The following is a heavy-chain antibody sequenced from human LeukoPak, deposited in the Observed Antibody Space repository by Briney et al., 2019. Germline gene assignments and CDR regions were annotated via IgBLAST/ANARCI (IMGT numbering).Heavy chain of an antibody. CDR1: GGTFSSYA. J-gene: IGHJ4*02. V-gene: IGHV1-69*13. D-gene: IGHD1-26*01. CDR3: ARAGGWGIYSGSHSYFDY. Sequence: ASVKVSCKASGGTFSSYAISWVRQAPGQGLEWMGGIIPIFGTANYAQKFQGRVTITADESTSTAYMELSSLRSEDTAVYYCARAGGWGIYSGSHSYFDYWGQGTLVTVSS. CDR2: IIPIFGTA.